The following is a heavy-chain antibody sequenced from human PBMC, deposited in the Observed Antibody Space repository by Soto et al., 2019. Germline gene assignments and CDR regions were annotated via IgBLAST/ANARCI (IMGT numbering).Heavy chain of an antibody. CDR1: GFSFSTYG. Sequence: GGSLRLSCAASGFSFSTYGMHWVRQAPGKGLEWVAFISNDGSNKYYADSVKGRFTISRDNSKNTLYLQMNSLRAEDTAVYYWAKGFGNSWAFDYWGQGTLVTVPS. V-gene: IGHV3-30*18. CDR2: ISNDGSNK. D-gene: IGHD1-7*01. J-gene: IGHJ4*02. CDR3: AKGFGNSWAFDY.